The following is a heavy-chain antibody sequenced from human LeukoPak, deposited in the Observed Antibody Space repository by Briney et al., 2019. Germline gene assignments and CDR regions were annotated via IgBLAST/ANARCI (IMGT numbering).Heavy chain of an antibody. V-gene: IGHV3-30*18. J-gene: IGHJ4*02. Sequence: GRSLRLSCAASGFTFSSYGMHWVRQAPGKGLEWVAVISYDGSNKYYADSVKGRFTISRDNSKNTLYLQMNSLRAEDTAVYYCAKDYYYGSGSYPSPYYFDYWGQGTLVTVPS. CDR2: ISYDGSNK. D-gene: IGHD3-10*01. CDR3: AKDYYYGSGSYPSPYYFDY. CDR1: GFTFSSYG.